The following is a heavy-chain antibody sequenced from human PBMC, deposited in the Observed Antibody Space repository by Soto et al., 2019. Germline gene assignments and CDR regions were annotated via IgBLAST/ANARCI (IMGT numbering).Heavy chain of an antibody. J-gene: IGHJ6*01. CDR3: ARGIAAAGTVYYYYGMDV. CDR1: GGTFSSYA. D-gene: IGHD6-13*01. CDR2: IIPIFGTA. Sequence: QVQLVQSGAEVKKPGSSVKVSSKASGGTFSSYAISWVRQAPGEGLGWMGGIIPIFGTANYAQKFQGRVTITADESTSTAYMELSSLRSEDTAVYYCARGIAAAGTVYYYYGMDVWGQGTTVTVSS. V-gene: IGHV1-69*01.